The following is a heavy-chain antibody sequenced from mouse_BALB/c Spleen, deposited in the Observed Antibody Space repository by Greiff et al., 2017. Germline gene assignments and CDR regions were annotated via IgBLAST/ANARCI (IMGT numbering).Heavy chain of an antibody. V-gene: IGHV1-77*01. Sequence: QVQLQQSGAELARPGASVKLSCKASGYTFTDYYINWVKQRTGQGLEWIGAIYPGSGNTYYNEKFKGKATLTADKSSSTAYMQLSSLTSEDSAVYFCARGGDGPLFDDWGQGTTLTVSS. J-gene: IGHJ2*01. CDR2: IYPGSGNT. CDR1: GYTFTDYY. D-gene: IGHD2-3*01. CDR3: ARGGDGPLFDD.